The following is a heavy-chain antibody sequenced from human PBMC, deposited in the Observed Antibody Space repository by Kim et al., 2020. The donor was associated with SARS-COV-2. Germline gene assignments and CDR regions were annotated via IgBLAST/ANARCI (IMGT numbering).Heavy chain of an antibody. CDR2: INTNTGNP. CDR3: ARHYGSGSYYLYYYYGMDV. Sequence: ASVKVSCKASGYTFTSYAMNWVRQAPGQGLEWMGWINTNTGNPTYAQGFTGRFVFSLDTSVSTAYLQISSLKAEDTAVYYCARHYGSGSYYLYYYYGMDVWGQGTTVTVPS. D-gene: IGHD3-10*01. V-gene: IGHV7-4-1*02. CDR1: GYTFTSYA. J-gene: IGHJ6*02.